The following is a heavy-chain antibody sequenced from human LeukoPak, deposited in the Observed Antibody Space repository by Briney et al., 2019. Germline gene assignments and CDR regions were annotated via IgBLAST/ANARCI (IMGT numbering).Heavy chain of an antibody. CDR3: ARWSYGALDAFDI. Sequence: PGRSLRLSCAASGFTFSSYAMHWVRQAPGKGLMWVSRINGDGSSISYADSVKGRFTISRGNAKNTLYLQMNSLRAEDTAVYHCARWSYGALDAFDIWGQGTMVTVSS. CDR2: INGDGSSI. D-gene: IGHD4-17*01. J-gene: IGHJ3*02. V-gene: IGHV3-74*01. CDR1: GFTFSSYA.